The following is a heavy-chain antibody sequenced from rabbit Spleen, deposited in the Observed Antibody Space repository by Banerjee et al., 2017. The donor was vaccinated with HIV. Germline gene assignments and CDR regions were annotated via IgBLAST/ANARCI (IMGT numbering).Heavy chain of an antibody. Sequence: EQLEESGGGLVKPEGSLTLTCKASGFDFSTYSMSWVRQAPGKGLEWIGYIVPIFGVTYYANWVNGRFTLSRTSSTTVTLQMTSLTAADTATYFCARDTSSSFSSYGMDLWGPGTLVTVS. CDR3: ARDTSSSFSSYGMDL. CDR2: IVPIFGVT. J-gene: IGHJ6*01. D-gene: IGHD1-1*01. V-gene: IGHV1S45*01. CDR1: GFDFSTYS.